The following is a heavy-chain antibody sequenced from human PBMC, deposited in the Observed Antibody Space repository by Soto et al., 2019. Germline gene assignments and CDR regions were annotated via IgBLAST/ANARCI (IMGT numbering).Heavy chain of an antibody. CDR2: SSNSGTFS. J-gene: IGHJ4*02. CDR3: ARSGDNYNRLDY. V-gene: IGHV3-11*06. CDR1: GFTFSDYY. D-gene: IGHD1-1*01. Sequence: GGSLRLPCEGSGFTFSDYYISWIRQAPGKGLEWISYSSNSGTFSRYADSVKGRFSISRDNTKNLLYLQMNSLRAEDTAVYYCARSGDNYNRLDYWGQGTPVTV.